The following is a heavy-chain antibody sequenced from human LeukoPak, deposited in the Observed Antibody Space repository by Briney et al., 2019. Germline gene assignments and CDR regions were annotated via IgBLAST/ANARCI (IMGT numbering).Heavy chain of an antibody. J-gene: IGHJ4*02. Sequence: GASVKVSCKASGYTFTSYGISWVRQAPGQGLEWMGWISAYNGNRNYAQKLQGRVTMTTDTSTNTAYMELRSLRSDDTAVYYCTLLDILTGYCLDYWGQGTLVTVSS. CDR3: TLLDILTGYCLDY. CDR2: ISAYNGNR. CDR1: GYTFTSYG. D-gene: IGHD3-9*01. V-gene: IGHV1-18*01.